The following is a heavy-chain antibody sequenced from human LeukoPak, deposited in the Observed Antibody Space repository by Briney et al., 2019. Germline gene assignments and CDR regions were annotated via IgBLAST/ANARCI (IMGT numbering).Heavy chain of an antibody. CDR3: ARDSGSSRTLGWFY. Sequence: GSLRLSCAASGFTFSSYGMHWVRQAPGKGLEWVAFIRYDGSNKYYADSVKGRFTISRDNSKNTLYLQMNSLRAEDTAVYYCARDSGSSRTLGWFYWGQGTLVTVSS. D-gene: IGHD6-13*01. CDR1: GFTFSSYG. CDR2: IRYDGSNK. J-gene: IGHJ4*02. V-gene: IGHV3-30*02.